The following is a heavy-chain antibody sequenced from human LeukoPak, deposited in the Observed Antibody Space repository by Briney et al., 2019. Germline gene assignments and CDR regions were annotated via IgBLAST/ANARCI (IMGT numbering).Heavy chain of an antibody. J-gene: IGHJ4*02. CDR1: GFTFSSYG. Sequence: PRGSLRLSCAASGFTFSSYGMHWVRQAPGKGLEWVAFIRYDGSNKYYADSVKGRFTISRDNAKNTLYLQMNSLRAEDTAVYFCARRDYGDFEGAMDFWGQGTLVSVSS. V-gene: IGHV3-30*02. D-gene: IGHD4-17*01. CDR2: IRYDGSNK. CDR3: ARRDYGDFEGAMDF.